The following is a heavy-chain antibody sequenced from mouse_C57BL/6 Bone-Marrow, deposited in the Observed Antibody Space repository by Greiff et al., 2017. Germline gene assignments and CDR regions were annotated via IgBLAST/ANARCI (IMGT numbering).Heavy chain of an antibody. J-gene: IGHJ1*03. D-gene: IGHD2-4*01. CDR1: GYSITSGYY. Sequence: EVKLLESGPGLVKPSQSLSLTCSVTGYSITSGYYWNWIRQFPGNKLEWMGYISYDGSNNYNPPLKNRISITRDTSKNQFFLKLNSVTTEDTATYYCAREGDYDYDWYFDVWGTGTTVTVSS. CDR3: AREGDYDYDWYFDV. CDR2: ISYDGSN. V-gene: IGHV3-6*01.